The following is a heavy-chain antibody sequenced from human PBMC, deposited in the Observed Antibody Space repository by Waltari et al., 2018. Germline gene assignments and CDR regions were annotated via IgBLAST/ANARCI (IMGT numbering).Heavy chain of an antibody. V-gene: IGHV3-48*01. Sequence: EIQLVQSGGGLVQPGGSLRLSCAASGFNIDAYSRNWVRQAPGKGLDWVSYITGISRTKFYADSVRGRFTISRDNAKNSLYLQMNSLRADDTAVYFCARPVRISGNYGLDVWGQGTTVIVSS. CDR2: ITGISRTK. CDR3: ARPVRISGNYGLDV. J-gene: IGHJ6*02. CDR1: GFNIDAYS.